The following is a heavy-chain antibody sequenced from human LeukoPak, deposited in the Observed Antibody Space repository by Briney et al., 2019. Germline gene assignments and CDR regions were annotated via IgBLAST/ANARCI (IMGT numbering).Heavy chain of an antibody. Sequence: SQTLSLTCAISGDSVSNNSAAWNWVRQSPSRGLEWLGRIYYRSKWYNDYAVSVKSRITINPDTSKDQFSLQVNSVTPEDTAVYFCARFSSGWLPQFDYWGQGTLVTVSS. D-gene: IGHD6-19*01. CDR1: GDSVSNNSAA. CDR3: ARFSSGWLPQFDY. V-gene: IGHV6-1*01. J-gene: IGHJ4*02. CDR2: IYYRSKWYN.